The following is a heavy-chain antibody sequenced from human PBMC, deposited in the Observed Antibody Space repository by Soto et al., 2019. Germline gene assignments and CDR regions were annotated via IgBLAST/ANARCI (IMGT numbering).Heavy chain of an antibody. CDR3: AKDLDDYSAPYGMDV. J-gene: IGHJ6*02. V-gene: IGHV3-23*01. Sequence: GGSLRLSCAASGFTFSSYAMSWVRQAPGEGLEWVSAISGSGVSTYYADSVKGRFTISRDNSKNTLYLQMNSLRAEDTAVYYCAKDLDDYSAPYGMDVWGQGTTVTVSS. CDR2: ISGSGVST. CDR1: GFTFSSYA. D-gene: IGHD4-4*01.